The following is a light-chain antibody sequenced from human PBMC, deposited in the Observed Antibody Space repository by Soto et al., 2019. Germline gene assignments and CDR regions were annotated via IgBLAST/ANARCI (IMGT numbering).Light chain of an antibody. CDR1: SSDVGGYDF. J-gene: IGLJ3*02. CDR3: SSYTSSSTEV. V-gene: IGLV2-14*01. Sequence: QSALTQPASVSGSPGQSITISCTGTSSDVGGYDFVSWYQHHPGKAPKLMIYEVNNRPSGVSSRFSGSKSGNTASLTISGLQAEDEADYYCSSYTSSSTEVFGGGTKVTVL. CDR2: EVN.